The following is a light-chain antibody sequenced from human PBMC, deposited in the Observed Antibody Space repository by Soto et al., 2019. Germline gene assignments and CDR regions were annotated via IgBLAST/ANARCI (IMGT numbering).Light chain of an antibody. CDR2: MAS. Sequence: DIQMTQSPSALSASVGDRVTITCRASQSIRSLLAWYQQNPGKATKLLIYMASSLESGVPSRFSGSGSGTEFTLTISSMQPDDFATYYCKQYNSYCRMFVHGTKVEIK. V-gene: IGKV1-5*03. J-gene: IGKJ1*01. CDR1: QSIRSL. CDR3: KQYNSYCRM.